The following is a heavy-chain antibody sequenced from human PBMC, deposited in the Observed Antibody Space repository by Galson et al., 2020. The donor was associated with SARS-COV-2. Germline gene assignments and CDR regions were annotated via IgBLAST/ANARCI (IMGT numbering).Heavy chain of an antibody. V-gene: IGHV3-7*01. CDR1: GFTLSGYW. CDR3: ARAHLVVPAARTSYWYFDL. D-gene: IGHD2-15*01. Sequence: GGSLRLSCAVSGFTLSGYWMSWVRQAPGKGLEWVANIRQDETEKYYVDSVKGRFSISRDNARNSVYLQMNSLRVEDTAVYYCARAHLVVPAARTSYWYFDLWGRGTLVTVSS. CDR2: IRQDETEK. J-gene: IGHJ2*01.